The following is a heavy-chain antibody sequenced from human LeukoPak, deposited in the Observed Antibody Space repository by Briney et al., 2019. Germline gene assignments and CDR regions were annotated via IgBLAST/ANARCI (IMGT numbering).Heavy chain of an antibody. J-gene: IGHJ4*02. CDR2: INHSGST. D-gene: IGHD3-10*01. V-gene: IGHV4-34*01. CDR3: ARGGRVWFGELFHRYYFDY. Sequence: PSETLSLTCAVYGGSFSGYYWSWIRQPPGKGLVWIGEINHSGSTNYNPSLKSRVTISVDTSKNQFSLKLSSVTAADTAVCYCARGGRVWFGELFHRYYFDYWGQGTLVTVSS. CDR1: GGSFSGYY.